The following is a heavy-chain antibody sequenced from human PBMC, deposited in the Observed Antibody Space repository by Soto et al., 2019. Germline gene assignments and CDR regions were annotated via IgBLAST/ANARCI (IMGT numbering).Heavy chain of an antibody. CDR1: GFTFSGYW. CDR3: ARAGVAIVATPWD. Sequence: EVQVVESGGGLAQPGGSLRLSCAASGFTFSGYWMTWVRQAPGKGLEWVAHINQDGIEKYYVDSVKGRFTISRDNAKNSLVLQMNSLRAEDTAVYFCARAGVAIVATPWDWGQGTLVTVSS. CDR2: INQDGIEK. D-gene: IGHD2-15*01. V-gene: IGHV3-7*01. J-gene: IGHJ4*02.